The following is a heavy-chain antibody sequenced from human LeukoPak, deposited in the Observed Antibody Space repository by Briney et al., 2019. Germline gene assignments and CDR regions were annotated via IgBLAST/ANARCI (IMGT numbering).Heavy chain of an antibody. CDR1: AYTSTRYY. Sequence: ASVKVSCKTSAYTSTRYYTHWVRQAPGHGLEWMGVISPSGSSTTYAQKFQGRVTMTRDTSTTTVYMELSSLRSEDTAVYYCATYYYDSTGYYYALRDWGQGTLVTVSS. V-gene: IGHV1-46*01. CDR3: ATYYYDSTGYYYALRD. CDR2: ISPSGSST. J-gene: IGHJ4*02. D-gene: IGHD3-22*01.